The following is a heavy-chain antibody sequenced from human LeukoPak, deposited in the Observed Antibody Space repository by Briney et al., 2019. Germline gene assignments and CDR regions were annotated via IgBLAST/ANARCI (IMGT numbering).Heavy chain of an antibody. D-gene: IGHD2-8*02. CDR2: VWYDGRNK. V-gene: IGHV3-30*04. J-gene: IGHJ4*02. CDR1: GFTFSSLA. Sequence: GGSLRLSCAASGFTFSSLAMHWVRQAPGKGLEWVAVVWYDGRNKYYADSVKGRFTISRDDSKNTLYLQMNSLRAEDTALYYCARDRTGGGDFFDYWGQGTLVTVSS. CDR3: ARDRTGGGDFFDY.